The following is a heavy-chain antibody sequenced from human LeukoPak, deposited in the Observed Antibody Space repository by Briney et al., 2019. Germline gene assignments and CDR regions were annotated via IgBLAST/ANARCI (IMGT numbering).Heavy chain of an antibody. D-gene: IGHD2-2*01. CDR1: GGTFSSYA. J-gene: IGHJ4*02. V-gene: IGHV1-69*04. Sequence: ASVKVSCKASGGTFSSYAISWVRQAPGQGLEWMGRIIPILGIANYAQKFQGRVTITADKSTSTAYMELSSLRSEDTAVYYCARGRYCSSTSCRRRYFDYWGQGTLVTVSS. CDR3: ARGRYCSSTSCRRRYFDY. CDR2: IIPILGIA.